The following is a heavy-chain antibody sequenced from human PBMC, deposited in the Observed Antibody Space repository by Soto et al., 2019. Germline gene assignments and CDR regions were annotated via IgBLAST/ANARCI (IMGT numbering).Heavy chain of an antibody. D-gene: IGHD3-22*01. CDR2: IWYDGSNK. V-gene: IGHV3-33*01. CDR3: ARDGGNYYDSSATEGNNWFDP. J-gene: IGHJ5*02. Sequence: QVQLVESGGGVVQPGRSLRLSCAASGFTFSSYGMHWVRQAPGKGLEWVAVIWYDGSNKYYADSVKGRFTISRDNSKNTLHLQMTSLRAEDTAVYSCARDGGNYYDSSATEGNNWFDPWGQGTLVTVSS. CDR1: GFTFSSYG.